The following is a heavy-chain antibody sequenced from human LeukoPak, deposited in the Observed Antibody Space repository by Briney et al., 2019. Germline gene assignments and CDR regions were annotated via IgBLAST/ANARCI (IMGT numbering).Heavy chain of an antibody. CDR2: IRPDASKE. V-gene: IGHV3-30*02. CDR3: AKEAGLFDV. J-gene: IGHJ3*01. CDR1: GFTFSSYG. Sequence: GGSLRLSCAASGFTFSSYGMHWVRQAPGKGLEWVAFIRPDASKEYHADSVKGRYIISRDNSKKILYLQMNSLRVEDTAMYYCAKEAGLFDVWGQGAMVIVSS.